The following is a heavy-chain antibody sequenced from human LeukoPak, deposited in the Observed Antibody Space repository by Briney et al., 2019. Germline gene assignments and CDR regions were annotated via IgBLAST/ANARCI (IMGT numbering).Heavy chain of an antibody. CDR2: ISGSGGSA. D-gene: IGHD3-3*01. V-gene: IGHV3-23*01. CDR3: AKPRSGTGYYYGMDV. Sequence: GGSLRLSCAASGFTFSNYVMNWVRQAPGKGLEGVSAISGSGGSAYYADSVKGRFSISRDNSKNTLDLQMNSLRAEDTAVYYCAKPRSGTGYYYGMDVWGKGTTVTVSS. J-gene: IGHJ6*04. CDR1: GFTFSNYV.